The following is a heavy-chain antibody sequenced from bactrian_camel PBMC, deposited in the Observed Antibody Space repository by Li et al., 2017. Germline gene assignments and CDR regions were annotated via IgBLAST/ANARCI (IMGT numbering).Heavy chain of an antibody. CDR2: IDSDGTT. J-gene: IGHJ7*01. CDR1: KDTDTYNC. V-gene: IGHV3S53*01. Sequence: VQLVESGGGSVQAGGSLRLSCAASKDTDTYNCMGWFRQVPGKQREGVACIDSDGTTNVADSVKGRSTISKDKANNTLYLQMNSLEPEDTAKYYCAADSLTCDDIRTLRQHMDHWGKGTQVTVS.